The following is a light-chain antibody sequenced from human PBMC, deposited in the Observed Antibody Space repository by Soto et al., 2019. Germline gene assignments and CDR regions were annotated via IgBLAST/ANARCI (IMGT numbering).Light chain of an antibody. CDR1: SSDVGGYNY. Sequence: QSALTQPASVSGSPGQSITISCTGTSSDVGGYNYVSGYQQHPGKAPKLMIYEVSNRPSGVSNRFSGSKSGNTASLTISGLHAEDEADYYCSSYTSSSTRVFGGGTQLTVL. CDR3: SSYTSSSTRV. J-gene: IGLJ3*02. V-gene: IGLV2-14*01. CDR2: EVS.